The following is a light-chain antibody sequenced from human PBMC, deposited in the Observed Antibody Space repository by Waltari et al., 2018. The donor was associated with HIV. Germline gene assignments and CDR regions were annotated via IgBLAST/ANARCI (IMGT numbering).Light chain of an antibody. CDR2: AAS. V-gene: IGKV3-20*01. J-gene: IGKJ5*01. Sequence: EIVLTQSPGTLSLSPGERATPSCRASQSVTSGYLAWYQQKRGQAPRHVIYAASSRATGIPGRFSGSGSGTDFTLTISRLEPEDFAVYYCQQYSSSPITFGQGTRLEMK. CDR1: QSVTSGY. CDR3: QQYSSSPIT.